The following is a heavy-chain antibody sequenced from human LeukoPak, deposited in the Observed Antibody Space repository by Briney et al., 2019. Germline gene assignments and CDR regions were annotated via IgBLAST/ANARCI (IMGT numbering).Heavy chain of an antibody. CDR2: ISYDGSNK. CDR3: ARAYSGIAVAGGDY. Sequence: GGSLRLSCAASGFTFSSYAMHWVRQAPGKGLEWVAVISYDGSNKYYADSVKGRFTISRDNSKNTLYLQMNSLRAEDTAVYYCARAYSGIAVAGGDYWGQGTLVTVSS. V-gene: IGHV3-30-3*01. D-gene: IGHD6-19*01. J-gene: IGHJ4*02. CDR1: GFTFSSYA.